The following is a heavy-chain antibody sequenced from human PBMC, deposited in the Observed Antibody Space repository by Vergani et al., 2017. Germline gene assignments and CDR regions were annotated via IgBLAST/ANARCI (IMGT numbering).Heavy chain of an antibody. CDR3: AKVCGSTSCPFGGGAFDV. CDR2: INNNGGRT. V-gene: IGHV3-23*01. J-gene: IGHJ3*01. CDR1: GFTFNSYA. Sequence: QLLESGGGLIQPGGSLRLSCAASGFTFNSYAMTWVWQAPGKGLEWVSGINNNGGRTYYADSVKGRFTISRDNSKNTLYLQMTDLRAEDTATYYCAKVCGSTSCPFGGGAFDVWGHGTMVTVSS. D-gene: IGHD2-2*01.